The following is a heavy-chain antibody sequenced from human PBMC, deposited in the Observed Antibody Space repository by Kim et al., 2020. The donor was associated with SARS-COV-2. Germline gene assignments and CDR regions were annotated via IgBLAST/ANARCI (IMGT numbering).Heavy chain of an antibody. D-gene: IGHD6-19*01. V-gene: IGHV4-39*01. CDR1: GGSISSSSYY. Sequence: SETLSLTCNVSGGSISSSSYYWGWIRQPPGKGLEWIGRIYYSESTYYNPSLKSRVTISVDTSKTQFTLKLSSVTAADTAVDYCTRQWRQWLDTTLSYFDYWGQGTLVTVSS. CDR2: IYYSEST. J-gene: IGHJ4*02. CDR3: TRQWRQWLDTTLSYFDY.